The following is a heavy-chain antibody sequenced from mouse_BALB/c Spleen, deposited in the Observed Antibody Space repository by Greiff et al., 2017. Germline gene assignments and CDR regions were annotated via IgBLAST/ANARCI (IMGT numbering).Heavy chain of an antibody. CDR3: ARDPSGMDY. Sequence: EVKLMESGGGLVQPGGSLRLSCATSGFTFTDYYMSWVRQPPGKALEWLGFIRDKANGYTTEYSASVKGRFTISRDNSQSILYLQMNTLRAEDSATYYCARDPSGMDYWGQGTSVTVSS. J-gene: IGHJ4*01. CDR2: IRDKANGYTT. CDR1: GFTFTDYY. V-gene: IGHV7-3*02. D-gene: IGHD1-3*01.